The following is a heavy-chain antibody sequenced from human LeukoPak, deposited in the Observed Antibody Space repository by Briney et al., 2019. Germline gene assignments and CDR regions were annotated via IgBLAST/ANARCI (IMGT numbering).Heavy chain of an antibody. D-gene: IGHD7-27*01. CDR1: GFTFSSYW. V-gene: IGHV3-23*01. CDR2: ISGNGGTT. CDR3: AKDRHWGLDY. J-gene: IGHJ4*02. Sequence: GGSLRLSCAASGFTFSSYWKHWVRQAPGKGLEWVSAISGNGGTTYYADSVKGRFTISRDNSKNTLFLQMNTLKAEDTAVYYCAKDRHWGLDYWGQGALVTVSS.